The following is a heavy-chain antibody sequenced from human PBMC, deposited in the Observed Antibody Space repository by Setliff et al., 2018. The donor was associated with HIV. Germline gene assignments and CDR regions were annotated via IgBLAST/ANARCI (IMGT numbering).Heavy chain of an antibody. CDR3: ARGQVVGYTYSGIEL. CDR2: LLPLFETT. D-gene: IGHD5-18*01. CDR1: GGTFSGSG. Sequence: SVKVSCKASGGTFSGSGINWVRQAPGQGFEWVGGLLPLFETTTYSQTFQGRVSITTDESTSTTYMELSSLRSDDTAVYYCARGQVVGYTYSGIELWGQGTLVTVSS. J-gene: IGHJ4*02. V-gene: IGHV1-69*05.